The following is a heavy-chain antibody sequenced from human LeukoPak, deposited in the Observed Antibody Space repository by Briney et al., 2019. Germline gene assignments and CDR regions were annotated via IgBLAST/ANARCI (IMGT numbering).Heavy chain of an antibody. Sequence: SETLSLTCTVSGGSISSYYWSWIRQPPGKGLEWIGYIHYSGSTHYNPSLKSRVTISVDTSKNQVSLKLRSVTAADTAMYYCARPLMYYYGSETYFWFDPWGQGTLVTVSS. CDR3: ARPLMYYYGSETYFWFDP. CDR1: GGSISSYY. D-gene: IGHD3-10*01. V-gene: IGHV4-59*01. CDR2: IHYSGST. J-gene: IGHJ5*02.